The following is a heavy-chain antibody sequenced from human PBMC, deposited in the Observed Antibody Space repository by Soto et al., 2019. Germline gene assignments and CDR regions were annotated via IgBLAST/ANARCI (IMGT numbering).Heavy chain of an antibody. CDR1: GYTFTSYG. J-gene: IGHJ3*02. CDR2: ISAYNGNT. V-gene: IGHV1-18*01. D-gene: IGHD3-22*01. Sequence: AAVKVSCKASGYTFTSYGISWVRQAPGQGLEWMGWISAYNGNTNYAQKLQGRVTMTTDTSTSTAYMELRSLRSDDTAVYYCARDWQYYSDSSGYSPNHDAFDIWGQGTMVTVSS. CDR3: ARDWQYYSDSSGYSPNHDAFDI.